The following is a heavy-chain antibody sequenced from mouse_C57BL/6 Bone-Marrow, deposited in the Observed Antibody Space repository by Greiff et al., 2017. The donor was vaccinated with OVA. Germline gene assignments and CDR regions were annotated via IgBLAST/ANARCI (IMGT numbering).Heavy chain of an antibody. Sequence: EVKLQESGPGLVKPSQSLSLTCSVTGYSITSGYYWNWIRQFPGNKLEWMGYISYDGSNNYNPSLKNRISITRDTSKNQFFLKLNSVTTEDTATYYCARRGIARDYWGQGTSVTVSS. CDR3: ARRGIARDY. D-gene: IGHD1-1*01. J-gene: IGHJ4*01. CDR2: ISYDGSN. CDR1: GYSITSGYY. V-gene: IGHV3-6*01.